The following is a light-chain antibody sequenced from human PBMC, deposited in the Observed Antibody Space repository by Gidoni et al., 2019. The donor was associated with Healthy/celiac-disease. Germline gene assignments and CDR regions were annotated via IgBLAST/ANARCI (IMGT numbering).Light chain of an antibody. Sequence: QSALTQPASVSGSHGQSITISCTGTSSDVGGYNYVSWYQQHPGKAPKLMIYDVSNRPSGVSNRFSGSKSGNTASLTISGLQAEDEADYYCSSYTSSSGYVFGTGTKVTVL. J-gene: IGLJ1*01. CDR1: SSDVGGYNY. CDR2: DVS. CDR3: SSYTSSSGYV. V-gene: IGLV2-14*03.